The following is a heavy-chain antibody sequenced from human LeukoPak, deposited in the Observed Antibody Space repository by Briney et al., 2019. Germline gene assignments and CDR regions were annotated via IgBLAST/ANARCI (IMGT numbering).Heavy chain of an antibody. Sequence: LTGGSLRLSCAASGFTFSSYSMHWVRQAPGEGLEWVAVISSDGTNKYYADSVKGRFTISRDNSKNTLYLQMNSLRAEDTAVYYCAKDPRIRYCSSTSCPLNWFDPWGQGTLVTVSS. CDR2: ISSDGTNK. V-gene: IGHV3-30*07. CDR3: AKDPRIRYCSSTSCPLNWFDP. D-gene: IGHD2-2*01. J-gene: IGHJ5*02. CDR1: GFTFSSYS.